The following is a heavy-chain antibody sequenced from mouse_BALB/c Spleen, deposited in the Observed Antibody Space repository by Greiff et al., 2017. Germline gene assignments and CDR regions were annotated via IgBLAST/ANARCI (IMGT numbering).Heavy chain of an antibody. J-gene: IGHJ2*01. CDR3: ARRGWLRGYYFDY. V-gene: IGHV3-2*02. D-gene: IGHD2-2*01. Sequence: EVQLQESGPGLVKPSQSLSLTCTVTGYSITSDYAWNWIRQFPGNKLEWMGYISYSGSTSYNPSLKSRISITRDTSKNKFFLQLNSVTTEDTATYYCARRGWLRGYYFDYWGQGTTLTVSS. CDR1: GYSITSDYA. CDR2: ISYSGST.